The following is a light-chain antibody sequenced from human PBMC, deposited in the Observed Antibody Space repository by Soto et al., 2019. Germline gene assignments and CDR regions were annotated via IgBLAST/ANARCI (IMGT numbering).Light chain of an antibody. CDR1: QSVSSN. CDR3: QQYNNWPRT. CDR2: GAS. V-gene: IGKV3-15*01. Sequence: IVMTPAPGTLSVSPGERATLSCRASQSVSSNLAWYQHKPGQAPRLLIYGASTRATGIPARFSGSGSGTEFTLTISSLQSEDFAVYYCQQYNNWPRTFGQGTKV. J-gene: IGKJ1*01.